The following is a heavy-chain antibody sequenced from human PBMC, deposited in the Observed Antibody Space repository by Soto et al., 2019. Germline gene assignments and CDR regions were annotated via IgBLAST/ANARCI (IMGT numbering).Heavy chain of an antibody. J-gene: IGHJ4*02. CDR3: ARATVTRLDY. D-gene: IGHD4-17*01. CDR1: GDSISSYY. V-gene: IGHV4-59*12. CDR2: IYHSGST. Sequence: SETLSLTCAVSGDSISSYYCMWIRQPPGKGLEWIGYIYHSGSTYYNPSLKSRVTISVDRSKNQFSLKLSSVTAADTAVYYCARATVTRLDYWGQGTLVTVSS.